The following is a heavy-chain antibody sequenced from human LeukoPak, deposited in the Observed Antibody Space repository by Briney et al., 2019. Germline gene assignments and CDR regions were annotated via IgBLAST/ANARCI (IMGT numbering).Heavy chain of an antibody. D-gene: IGHD5-18*01. CDR2: IIPALNIT. Sequence: SVKVSCKTSGGTFSSSAITWVRQAPGQGLEWMGRIIPALNITSYAQKFQGRVTITADTSTSTAYMELSSLRSEETAVYYCARDQGLTAPPPYGLDVWGQGTTVTVS. J-gene: IGHJ6*02. CDR3: ARDQGLTAPPPYGLDV. CDR1: GGTFSSSA. V-gene: IGHV1-69*04.